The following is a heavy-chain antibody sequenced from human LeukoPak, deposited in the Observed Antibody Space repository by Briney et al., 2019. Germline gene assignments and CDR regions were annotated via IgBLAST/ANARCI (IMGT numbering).Heavy chain of an antibody. CDR2: ISAYNGNT. D-gene: IGHD3-9*01. J-gene: IGHJ6*04. CDR3: ARVVYDILTGSYGNYYYYGMDV. Sequence: ASVKVSCKASGYTFTSYGISWVRQAPGQGLEWMGWISAYNGNTNYAQKLQGRVTMTTDTSTSTAYMELRSLRSDDTAVYYCARVVYDILTGSYGNYYYYGMDVWGKGTTVTVSS. V-gene: IGHV1-18*04. CDR1: GYTFTSYG.